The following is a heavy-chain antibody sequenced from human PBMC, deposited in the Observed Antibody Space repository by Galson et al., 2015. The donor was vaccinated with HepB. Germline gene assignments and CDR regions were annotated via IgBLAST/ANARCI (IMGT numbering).Heavy chain of an antibody. D-gene: IGHD6-13*01. Sequence: SVKVSCKASGYTFTSHGISWVRQAPGQGLEWMGWISAYNDNTNYAQKLQGRVTMTTDTSTSTAYMELRSLRSDDTAVYYCAREGIAAVHRLYFDLWGRGTLVTVSS. CDR3: AREGIAAVHRLYFDL. J-gene: IGHJ2*01. V-gene: IGHV1-18*01. CDR2: ISAYNDNT. CDR1: GYTFTSHG.